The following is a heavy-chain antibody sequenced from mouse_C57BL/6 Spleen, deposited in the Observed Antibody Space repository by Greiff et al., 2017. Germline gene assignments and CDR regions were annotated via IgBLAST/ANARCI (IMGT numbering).Heavy chain of an antibody. Sequence: VQLQQSGAELVQPGASVTLSCTASGFNIKDYYMHWVKQRTEQGLEWIGRIDPEDGETKYAPKFQGKATITADTASNTAYLQLSSLTSEDTAVYYCATCGSSYDAMDYWGQGTSVTVSS. CDR1: GFNIKDYY. D-gene: IGHD1-1*01. V-gene: IGHV14-2*01. CDR2: IDPEDGET. J-gene: IGHJ4*01. CDR3: ATCGSSYDAMDY.